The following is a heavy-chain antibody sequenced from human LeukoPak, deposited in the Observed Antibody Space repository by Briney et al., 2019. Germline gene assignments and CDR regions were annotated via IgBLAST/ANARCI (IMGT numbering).Heavy chain of an antibody. J-gene: IGHJ3*02. CDR2: IYYSGST. CDR3: ARARYYDSSGYSALDI. V-gene: IGHV4-61*08. Sequence: PSETLSLTCTVSGGSISSGDYYWSWIRQPPGKGLEWIGYIYYSGSTNYNPSLKSRVTMSVDTSKNQFSLKLSSVIAADTAVYYCARARYYDSSGYSALDIWGQGTMVTVSS. CDR1: GGSISSGDYY. D-gene: IGHD3-22*01.